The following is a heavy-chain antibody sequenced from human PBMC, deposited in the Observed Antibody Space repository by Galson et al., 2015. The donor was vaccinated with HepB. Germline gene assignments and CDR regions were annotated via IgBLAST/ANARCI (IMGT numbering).Heavy chain of an antibody. CDR2: IDPSDSYT. CDR1: GYSFTSYW. Sequence: QSGAEVKKPGESLRISCKGSGYSFTSYWISWVRQMPGKGLEWMGRIDPSDSYTNYSPSFQGHVTISTDKSISTAYLQWSSLKASDTAMYYCASSPNRGSPGIAAAGTNWGDWFDPWGQGTLVTVSS. CDR3: ASSPNRGSPGIAAAGTNWGDWFDP. D-gene: IGHD6-13*01. V-gene: IGHV5-10-1*01. J-gene: IGHJ5*02.